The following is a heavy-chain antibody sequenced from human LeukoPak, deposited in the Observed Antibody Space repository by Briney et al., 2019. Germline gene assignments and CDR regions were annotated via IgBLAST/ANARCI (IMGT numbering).Heavy chain of an antibody. Sequence: HPGRSLRLSCAASGFTFSSYGMHWVRQAPGKGLEWVSYISSSSSTIYYADSVKGRFTISRDNAKNSLYLQMNSLRAEDTAVYYCARALNGYDYWGQGTPVTVSS. V-gene: IGHV3-48*01. CDR3: ARALNGYDY. D-gene: IGHD5-12*01. CDR2: ISSSSSTI. CDR1: GFTFSSYG. J-gene: IGHJ4*02.